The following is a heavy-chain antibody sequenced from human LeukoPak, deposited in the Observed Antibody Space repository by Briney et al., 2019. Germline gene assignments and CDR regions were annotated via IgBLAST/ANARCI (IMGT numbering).Heavy chain of an antibody. CDR1: GYSISSGYY. CDR3: ARYRTTVTTYADP. CDR2: IYHSGRT. V-gene: IGHV4-38-2*02. D-gene: IGHD4-17*01. J-gene: IGHJ5*02. Sequence: SETLSLTCTVSGYSISSGYYWGWIRQPPGKGLEWIGSIYHSGRTFYNPSLKSRVTISVDTSRNQFSLKLTSVTAADTAVYYCARYRTTVTTYADPWGQGTLVTVSS.